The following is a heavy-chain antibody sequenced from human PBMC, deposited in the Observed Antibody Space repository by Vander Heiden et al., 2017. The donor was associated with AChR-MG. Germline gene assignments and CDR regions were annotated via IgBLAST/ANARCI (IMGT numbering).Heavy chain of an antibody. CDR3: ARVEVPDSSSELYYYYGMDV. CDR2: ISSSSSTI. Sequence: EVQLVESGGGLVQPGGSLRLSCAASGFPFSSYSMNGVRQAPGKGVEWVAYISSSSSTIYYADSAKGRFTIARDNAKNSLYLQMNSLRDEDTAVYYCARVEVPDSSSELYYYYGMDVWGQGTTVTVSS. V-gene: IGHV3-48*02. D-gene: IGHD6-6*01. CDR1: GFPFSSYS. J-gene: IGHJ6*02.